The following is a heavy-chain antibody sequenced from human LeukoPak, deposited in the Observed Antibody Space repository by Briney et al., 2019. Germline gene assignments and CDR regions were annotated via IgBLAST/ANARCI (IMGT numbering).Heavy chain of an antibody. CDR2: INPSGGST. CDR1: GYTFTSYY. D-gene: IGHD6-19*01. Sequence: ASVKVSCKASGYTFTSYYMHWVRQAPGQGLEWVGIINPSGGSTSYARKFQGRVTMTRDTSTSTDYMELSSLRSEDTAVYYCARLRSSGWLYYFDYWGQGTLVTVFS. V-gene: IGHV1-46*01. CDR3: ARLRSSGWLYYFDY. J-gene: IGHJ4*02.